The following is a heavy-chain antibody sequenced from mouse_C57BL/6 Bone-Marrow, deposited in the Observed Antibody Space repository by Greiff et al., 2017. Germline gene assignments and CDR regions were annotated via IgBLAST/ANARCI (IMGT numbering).Heavy chain of an antibody. V-gene: IGHV1-74*01. CDR1: GYTFTSYW. CDR2: IHPSDSDT. Sequence: VQLQQPGAELVKPGASVKVSCKASGYTFTSYWMHWVKQRPGQGLEWIGRIHPSDSDTNYNQKFKGKATLTVEKSSSTAYMQRSSLTSEDSAVYYCAILYYGNYVGYFDVWGTGTTVTVSS. D-gene: IGHD2-1*01. CDR3: AILYYGNYVGYFDV. J-gene: IGHJ1*03.